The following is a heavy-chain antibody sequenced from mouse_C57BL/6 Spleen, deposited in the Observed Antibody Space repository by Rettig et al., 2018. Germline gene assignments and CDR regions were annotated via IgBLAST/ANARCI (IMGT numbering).Heavy chain of an antibody. CDR3: ARGTTVVATDY. CDR1: FTSYW. Sequence: FTSYWITWVKQRPGQGLEWIGDIYPGSGSTNYNEKFKSKATLTVDTSSSTAYMQLSSLTSEDSAVYYCARGTTVVATDYWGQGTTLTVSS. V-gene: IGHV1-55*01. J-gene: IGHJ2*01. CDR2: IYPGSGST. D-gene: IGHD1-1*01.